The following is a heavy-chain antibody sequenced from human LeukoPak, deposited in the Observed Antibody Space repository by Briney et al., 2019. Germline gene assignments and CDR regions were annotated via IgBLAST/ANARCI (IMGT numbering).Heavy chain of an antibody. CDR2: ISAYNGNT. D-gene: IGHD6-19*01. V-gene: IGHV1-18*01. Sequence: ASVQVSCKASGYTCASYGISWVRQAPGQGLEWMGWISAYNGNTNYAQKLQGRVTMTTDTSTSTAYMELRSLRSDDTAVYYCARDEKQWLAEDYFDYWGQGTLVTVSS. CDR1: GYTCASYG. CDR3: ARDEKQWLAEDYFDY. J-gene: IGHJ4*02.